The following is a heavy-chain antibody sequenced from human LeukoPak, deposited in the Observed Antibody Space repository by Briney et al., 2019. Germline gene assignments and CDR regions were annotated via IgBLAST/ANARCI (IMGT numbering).Heavy chain of an antibody. J-gene: IGHJ4*02. CDR2: IFPSGGEI. Sequence: GGSLRLSCAASGFTFSSYGMHWVRQPPGKGLEWVSSIFPSGGEIHYADSVRGRFTISRDNAKNTLYLQMNSLRAEDTAVYYCARAGYYYDSSGYHYYFDYWGQGTLVTVSS. V-gene: IGHV3-21*01. D-gene: IGHD3-22*01. CDR1: GFTFSSYG. CDR3: ARAGYYYDSSGYHYYFDY.